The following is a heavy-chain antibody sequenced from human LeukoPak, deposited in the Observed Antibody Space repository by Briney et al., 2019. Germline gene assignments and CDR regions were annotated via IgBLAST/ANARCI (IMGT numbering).Heavy chain of an antibody. J-gene: IGHJ4*02. V-gene: IGHV4-34*09. CDR1: GGSFSGYY. D-gene: IGHD4-11*01. CDR2: INHSGST. CDR3: ARARFSNYVGYYFDY. Sequence: SETLSLTCAVYGGSFSGYYWSWIRQPPGKGLEWIGEINHSGSTYYNPSLKSRVTISVDTSKNQFSLKLSSVTAADTAVYYCARARFSNYVGYYFDYWGQGTLVTVSS.